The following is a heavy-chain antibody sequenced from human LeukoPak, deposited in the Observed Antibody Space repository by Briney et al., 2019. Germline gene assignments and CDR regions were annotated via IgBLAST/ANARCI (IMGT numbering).Heavy chain of an antibody. Sequence: GRSLRLSCAASAFTFSSYTMHWVRQAPGKGLDWVAVISSDGSSKYYSDSVKGRFTISRDNFKNTLYLQMNSLRADDTAVYYCATAESNGWYEGLDYWGQGTLVTVSS. D-gene: IGHD6-19*01. CDR3: ATAESNGWYEGLDY. CDR1: AFTFSSYT. V-gene: IGHV3-30-3*01. J-gene: IGHJ4*02. CDR2: ISSDGSSK.